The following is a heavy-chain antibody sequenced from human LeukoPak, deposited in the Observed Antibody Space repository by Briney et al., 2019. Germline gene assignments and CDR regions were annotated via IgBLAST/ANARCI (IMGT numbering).Heavy chain of an antibody. D-gene: IGHD6-13*01. V-gene: IGHV3-7*01. Sequence: GGSLRLSCAASGFTFSNYWMSWVRQAPRKGLEWVANIKQDGSEKYYVDPVKGRFTVSRDNTKNSLFLQMNSLRAEDTAVYYCASLAAAVNGGNHWGQGTLVTVSS. CDR1: GFTFSNYW. CDR3: ASLAAAVNGGNH. J-gene: IGHJ5*02. CDR2: IKQDGSEK.